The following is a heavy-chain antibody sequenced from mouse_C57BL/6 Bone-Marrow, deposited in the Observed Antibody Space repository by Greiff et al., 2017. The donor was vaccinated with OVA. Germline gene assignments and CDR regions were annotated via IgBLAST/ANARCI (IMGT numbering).Heavy chain of an antibody. V-gene: IGHV5-16*01. D-gene: IGHD2-1*01. CDR1: GFTFSDYY. CDR2: INYDGSST. CDR3: ARGGAYGNYGFYAY. Sequence: EVKLVESEGGLVQPGSSMKLSCTASGFTFSDYYMAWVRQVPEKGLEWVANINYDGSSTYYLDSLKSRFIISRDNAKNILYLQMSSLKSEDTATYYCARGGAYGNYGFYAYWGQGTLVTVSA. J-gene: IGHJ3*01.